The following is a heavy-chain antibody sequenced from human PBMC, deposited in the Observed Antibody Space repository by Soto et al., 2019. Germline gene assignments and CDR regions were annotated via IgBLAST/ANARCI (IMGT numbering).Heavy chain of an antibody. CDR1: GFTFSNYG. CDR3: AKDLGSGSYLFDAFDI. J-gene: IGHJ3*02. CDR2: ISYDGSNK. D-gene: IGHD1-26*01. V-gene: IGHV3-30*18. Sequence: LSCAASGFTFSNYGMHLVRQARGKGLEWVAVISYDGSNKYYADSVKGRFTISRDNSKNTLYLQMNSLRAEDTAVYYCAKDLGSGSYLFDAFDIWGQGTMVTVSS.